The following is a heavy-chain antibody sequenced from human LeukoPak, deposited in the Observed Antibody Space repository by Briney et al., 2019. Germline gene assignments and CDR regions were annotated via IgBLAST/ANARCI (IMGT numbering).Heavy chain of an antibody. Sequence: PGGSLRLSCAASGFTFDDYAMHWVRQAPGKGLEWVSLISGDGGSTYYADSVKGRFTISRDNSKNSLYLQTNSLRTEDTALYYCAQTRGKYYYDSSGPVGYWGQGTLVTVSS. CDR2: ISGDGGST. J-gene: IGHJ4*02. CDR1: GFTFDDYA. D-gene: IGHD3-22*01. V-gene: IGHV3-43*02. CDR3: AQTRGKYYYDSSGPVGY.